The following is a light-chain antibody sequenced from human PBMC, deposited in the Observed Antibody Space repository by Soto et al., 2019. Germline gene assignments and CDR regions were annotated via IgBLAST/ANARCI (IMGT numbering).Light chain of an antibody. CDR2: YNN. V-gene: IGLV1-47*02. J-gene: IGLJ1*01. CDR1: DSNIGSNS. Sequence: QSALTQPPSASGTAEQVVTISCSGGDSNIGSNSVYWYQHLPRMAPKLLIYYNNQRPSGVPDRFSGSRSGTSASLAIVGLRSEDEAVYYCAAWDASLSACVFGNGTKVTVL. CDR3: AAWDASLSACV.